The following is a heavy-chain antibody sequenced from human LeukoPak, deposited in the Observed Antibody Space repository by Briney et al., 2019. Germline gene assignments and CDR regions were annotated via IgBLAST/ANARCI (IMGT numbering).Heavy chain of an antibody. V-gene: IGHV3-21*04. J-gene: IGHJ4*02. CDR3: AKGKASGWYIVDY. D-gene: IGHD6-19*01. Sequence: GGSLRLSCAASGFTFSSYTMNWVRQAPGKGLEWVSSISSSNSYIYYADSVKGRFTISRDNSKNTLYLQMNSLRAEDTAVYYCAKGKASGWYIVDYWGQGTLVTVSS. CDR2: ISSSNSYI. CDR1: GFTFSSYT.